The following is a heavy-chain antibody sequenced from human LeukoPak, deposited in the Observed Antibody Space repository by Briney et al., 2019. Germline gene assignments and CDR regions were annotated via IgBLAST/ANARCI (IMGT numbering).Heavy chain of an antibody. CDR3: AKSPRYYYGSSGYSQYYFDY. D-gene: IGHD3-22*01. V-gene: IGHV3-23*01. CDR1: GFTFSSYA. J-gene: IGHJ4*02. Sequence: GGSLRLSCAASGFTFSSYAMSWVRQAPGKGLEWVSAISGSGGSTYYADSVKGRFTTSRDNSKNTLYLQMNSLRAEDTAVYYCAKSPRYYYGSSGYSQYYFDYWGQGTLVTVSS. CDR2: ISGSGGST.